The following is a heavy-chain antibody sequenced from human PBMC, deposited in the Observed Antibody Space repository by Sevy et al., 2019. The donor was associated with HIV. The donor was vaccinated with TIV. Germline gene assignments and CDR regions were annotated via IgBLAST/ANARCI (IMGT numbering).Heavy chain of an antibody. CDR2: ISYDGSNK. J-gene: IGHJ4*02. Sequence: GGSLRLSCAASGFTFSSYAMHWVRQAPGKGLEWVAVISYDGSNKYYADSVKGRFTISRDNSKNTLYQQMNSLRAEDTAVYYCARSFDDWLLSAFDYWGQGTLVTVSS. V-gene: IGHV3-30-3*01. CDR3: ARSFDDWLLSAFDY. CDR1: GFTFSSYA. D-gene: IGHD3-9*01.